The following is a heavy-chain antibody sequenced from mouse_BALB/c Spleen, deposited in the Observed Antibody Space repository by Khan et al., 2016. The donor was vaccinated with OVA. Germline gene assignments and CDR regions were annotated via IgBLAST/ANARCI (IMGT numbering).Heavy chain of an antibody. CDR1: GFSLTNYG. V-gene: IGHV2-6-1*01. D-gene: IGHD2-10*01. CDR2: IWNDGTT. Sequence: VQLVESGPVLAAPSQSLSITCTISGFSLTNYGVHWVRQPPGKGLEWLVVIWNDGTTTYNSALKSRLTITKDNSQSQVLLKMNSFQTDDTAIYFCARQPYYHYNIMDYWGQGTSVTVSS. J-gene: IGHJ4*01. CDR3: ARQPYYHYNIMDY.